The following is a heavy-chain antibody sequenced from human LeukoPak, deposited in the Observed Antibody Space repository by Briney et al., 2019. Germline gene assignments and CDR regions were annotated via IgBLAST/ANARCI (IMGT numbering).Heavy chain of an antibody. CDR1: GFAFSHYW. CDR3: ARDSSQWLVT. J-gene: IGHJ4*02. D-gene: IGHD6-19*01. V-gene: IGHV3-7*01. CDR2: IKQDESEK. Sequence: PGGSLRLSCAASGFAFSHYWMSWVRQAPGKGLEWVANIKQDESEKYYVDSVKGRFTISRDDAKNSLYLQMNSLRAEDTAVYYCARDSSQWLVTWGQGTLVTVSS.